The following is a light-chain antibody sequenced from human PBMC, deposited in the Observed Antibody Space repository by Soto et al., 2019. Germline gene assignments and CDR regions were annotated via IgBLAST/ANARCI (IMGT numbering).Light chain of an antibody. J-gene: IGKJ1*01. CDR1: QSIRTY. V-gene: IGKV1-39*01. CDR2: AAS. Sequence: TQSPSSLSASIGDRVTITCRASQSIRTYLNWYQQKPGKAPQLLIYAASRLQSGVPSRFSGSGSGTDFTLTISSLQPEDFATYYCQQSYSTMATFGQGTKVEIK. CDR3: QQSYSTMAT.